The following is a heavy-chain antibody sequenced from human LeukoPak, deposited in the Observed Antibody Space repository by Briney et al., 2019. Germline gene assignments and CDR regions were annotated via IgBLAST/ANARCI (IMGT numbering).Heavy chain of an antibody. CDR1: GGSMSSSSYY. V-gene: IGHV4-39*01. CDR2: IYYSGST. CDR3: ARRSIAAAGNPDWFDP. D-gene: IGHD6-13*01. J-gene: IGHJ5*02. Sequence: SETLSLTCTVSGGSMSSSSYYWGRIRQPPGKGLEWIGSIYYSGSTYYNPSLKSRVTISVDTSKNQFSLKLSSVTAADTAVYYCARRSIAAAGNPDWFDPWGQGALVTVSS.